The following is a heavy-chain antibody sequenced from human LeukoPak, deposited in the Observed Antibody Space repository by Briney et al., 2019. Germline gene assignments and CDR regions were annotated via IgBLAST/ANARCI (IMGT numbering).Heavy chain of an antibody. Sequence: GGSLRLSCAASGFTFSDYAMSWVRQAPGKGLEWVSVISDSGGSTYYADSVRGRFTISRDNSKNTLYLQMNSLRAEDTAIYYCAKSSSGFYRCFDYWGQGTLVTVSS. V-gene: IGHV3-23*01. CDR2: ISDSGGST. D-gene: IGHD3-22*01. CDR3: AKSSSGFYRCFDY. CDR1: GFTFSDYA. J-gene: IGHJ4*02.